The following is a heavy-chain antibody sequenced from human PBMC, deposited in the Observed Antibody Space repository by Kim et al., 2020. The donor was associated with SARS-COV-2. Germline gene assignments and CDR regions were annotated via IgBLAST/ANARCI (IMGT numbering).Heavy chain of an antibody. V-gene: IGHV4-39*01. J-gene: IGHJ4*01. CDR2: IDSSGTT. D-gene: IGHD6-13*01. CDR3: AGHLSGSSWFDY. Sequence: SETLSLTCTISGGSMSSSTYSWNWFRQPPGDGLEWIGGIDSSGTTYYNLSLKSRVTLSVETSKNQFSLKLSSVTAADTAVFYCAGHLSGSSWFDYWGHG. CDR1: GGSMSSSTYS.